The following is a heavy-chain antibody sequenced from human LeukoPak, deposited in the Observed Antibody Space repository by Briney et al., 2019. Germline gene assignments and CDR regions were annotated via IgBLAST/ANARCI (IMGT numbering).Heavy chain of an antibody. CDR3: ARHRDWVPDY. CDR2: SYPGDSDT. D-gene: IGHD3/OR15-3a*01. J-gene: IGHJ4*02. CDR1: GYTFTSYW. V-gene: IGHV5-51*01. Sequence: GESLKISCKGFGYTFTSYWIGWVRQMPGKGLEWMGISYPGDSDTKHSPSLQGQVTISADKSISTPYQQWSSLKASDTAMYYCARHRDWVPDYWGQGTLVTVSS.